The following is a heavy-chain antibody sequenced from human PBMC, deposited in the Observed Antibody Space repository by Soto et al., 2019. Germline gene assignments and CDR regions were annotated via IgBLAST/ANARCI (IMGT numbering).Heavy chain of an antibody. CDR1: GGSISSYY. CDR2: SHYSGTP. CDR3: ARTFISSGWYGWFDP. V-gene: IGHV4-59*01. D-gene: IGHD6-19*01. J-gene: IGHJ5*02. Sequence: SETLSLTCTVSGGSISSYYWSWIRQPPGKGLEWSGNSHYSGTPNYNPSLKSRVTISVDTSKNRFSLKLSSVTAADTAVYYCARTFISSGWYGWFDPWGQGTLVTVS.